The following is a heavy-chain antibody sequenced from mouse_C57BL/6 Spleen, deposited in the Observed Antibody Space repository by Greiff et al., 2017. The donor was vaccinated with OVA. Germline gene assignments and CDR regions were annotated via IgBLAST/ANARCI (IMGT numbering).Heavy chain of an antibody. CDR3: ASNDYDGSLLDY. CDR2: INPNNGGT. J-gene: IGHJ2*01. Sequence: DVQLQESGPELVKPGASVKISCKASGYTFTDYYMNWVKQSHGKSLEWIGDINPNNGGTSYNQKFKGKATLTVDKSSSTAYMELRSLTSEDSAVYYCASNDYDGSLLDYWGQGTTLTVSS. D-gene: IGHD2-4*01. V-gene: IGHV1-26*01. CDR1: GYTFTDYY.